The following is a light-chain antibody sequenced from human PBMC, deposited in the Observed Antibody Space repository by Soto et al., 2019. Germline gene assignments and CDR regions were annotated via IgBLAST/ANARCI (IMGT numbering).Light chain of an antibody. J-gene: IGLJ1*01. V-gene: IGLV2-23*01. CDR1: SSDVGSYNL. Sequence: QSALTQPASVSGSPGQSITISCTGTSSDVGSYNLVSWYQQHPGKAPKLMIYEGSKRPSGVSNRFSGSKSGNTASLTISGLQAEDEADYYCCSYAGSSPLYVLGTGTKLTVL. CDR3: CSYAGSSPLYV. CDR2: EGS.